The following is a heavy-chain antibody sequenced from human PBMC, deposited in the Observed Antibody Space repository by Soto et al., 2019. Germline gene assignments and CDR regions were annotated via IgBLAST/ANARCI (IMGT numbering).Heavy chain of an antibody. J-gene: IGHJ4*02. D-gene: IGHD3-3*01. CDR2: ISSSSSYI. CDR1: GFTFSSYS. CDR3: ARDRGGFWSGYFFSHPTDY. V-gene: IGHV3-21*01. Sequence: GGSLRLSCAASGFTFSSYSMNWVRQAPGKGLEWVSSISSSSSYIYYADSVKGRFTISIDNAKNSLYLQMNSLRAEDTAVYYCARDRGGFWSGYFFSHPTDYWGQGTLVTVSS.